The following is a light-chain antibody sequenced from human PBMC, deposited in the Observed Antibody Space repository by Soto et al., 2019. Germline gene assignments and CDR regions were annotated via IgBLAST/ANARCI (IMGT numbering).Light chain of an antibody. CDR3: QQRSNWLT. V-gene: IGKV3-11*01. Sequence: EIVLTQSPATLSLSPGERATLSCRASQSVSSYLSWYQQKPGQAHRLLIYDASTRATGIPARFSGSGSGTDFTLTISSREPEDFAVYYCQQRSNWLTFGGGTKVESK. CDR2: DAS. J-gene: IGKJ4*01. CDR1: QSVSSY.